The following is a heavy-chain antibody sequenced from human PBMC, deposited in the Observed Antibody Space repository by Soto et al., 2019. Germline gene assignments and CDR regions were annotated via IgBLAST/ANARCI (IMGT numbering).Heavy chain of an antibody. CDR2: ISDSGAST. CDR3: AKGDLLTGVAHFDY. Sequence: HPGGSLRLSCAASGFTFSNYAMSWVRQAPGKGLQWVSTISDSGASTYYGDSVKGRFTLSRDNSENTLFLQMDSLRAEDTAVYYCAKGDLLTGVAHFDYWGQGTLVTVSS. D-gene: IGHD7-27*01. J-gene: IGHJ4*02. CDR1: GFTFSNYA. V-gene: IGHV3-23*01.